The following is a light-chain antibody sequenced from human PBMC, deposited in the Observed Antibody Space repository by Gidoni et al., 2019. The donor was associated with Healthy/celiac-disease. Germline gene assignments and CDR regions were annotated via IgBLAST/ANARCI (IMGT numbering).Light chain of an antibody. Sequence: SYELTQPPSVSVSPGQTARITCSGDALPKQYAYWYQKKPGQAPVLVIYKDSERPSGIPGRFSGSSSGTTVTLTISGVQAEDEADYYCQSEDSRVVFGGGTKLTVL. V-gene: IGLV3-25*03. J-gene: IGLJ2*01. CDR3: QSEDSRVV. CDR2: KDS. CDR1: ALPKQY.